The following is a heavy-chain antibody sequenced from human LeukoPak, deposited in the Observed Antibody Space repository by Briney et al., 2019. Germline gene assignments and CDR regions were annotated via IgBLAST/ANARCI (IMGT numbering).Heavy chain of an antibody. Sequence: GGSLRPSCAASGFTFDDYGMSWVRQAPGKGLEWVSGINWNGGSTGYADSVKGRLTISRDNAKNSLYLQMNSLRAEDTALYYCARIFYGDYGIDYWGQGTLVTVSS. D-gene: IGHD4-17*01. CDR1: GFTFDDYG. CDR3: ARIFYGDYGIDY. V-gene: IGHV3-20*04. J-gene: IGHJ4*02. CDR2: INWNGGST.